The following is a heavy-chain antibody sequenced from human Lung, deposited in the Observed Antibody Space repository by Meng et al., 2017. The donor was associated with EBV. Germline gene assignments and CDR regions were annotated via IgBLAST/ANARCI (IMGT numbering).Heavy chain of an antibody. J-gene: IGHJ4*02. Sequence: VQLQEPGPGLVKPSQTLSLTCTVSGGSISSGDYYWSWIRQPPGKGLEWIGYIYYSGSTYYNPSLKSRVTISVDTSKNQFSLKLSSVTAADTAVYYCARARSIAAAVIDYWGQGTLVTVSS. CDR2: IYYSGST. CDR3: ARARSIAAAVIDY. D-gene: IGHD6-13*01. V-gene: IGHV4-30-4*01. CDR1: GGSISSGDYY.